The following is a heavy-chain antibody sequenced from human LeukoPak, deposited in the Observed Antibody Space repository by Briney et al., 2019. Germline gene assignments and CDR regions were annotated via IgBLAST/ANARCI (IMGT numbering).Heavy chain of an antibody. J-gene: IGHJ4*02. CDR1: SGSISNYY. CDR3: ARDSSGWGVLDY. D-gene: IGHD6-19*01. CDR2: IYYSGST. Sequence: PSETLSLTCTVSSGSISNYYWNWIRQPPGKGLGWIGYIYYSGSTNYNPSLKSRVTISVDTSKNQFSLKLSSVTAADTAVYYCARDSSGWGVLDYWGQGTLVTVSS. V-gene: IGHV4-59*01.